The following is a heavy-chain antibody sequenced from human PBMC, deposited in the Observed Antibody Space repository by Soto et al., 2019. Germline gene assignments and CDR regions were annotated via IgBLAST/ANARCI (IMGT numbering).Heavy chain of an antibody. V-gene: IGHV3-23*01. D-gene: IGHD1-26*01. Sequence: GRSLRLCCAASGFTFSSYAMSWVRQAPGKGLEWVSAISGSGGSTYYADSVKGRFTISRDNSKNTLYLQMNSLRAEDTAVYYCAKGTLGANPITPNFDYWGQGTLVTVSS. CDR2: ISGSGGST. CDR3: AKGTLGANPITPNFDY. CDR1: GFTFSSYA. J-gene: IGHJ4*02.